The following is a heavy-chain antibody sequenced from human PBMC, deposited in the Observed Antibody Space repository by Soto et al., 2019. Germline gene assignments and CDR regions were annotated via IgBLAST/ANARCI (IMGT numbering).Heavy chain of an antibody. CDR3: APHLWFGELYY. J-gene: IGHJ4*02. Sequence: EVQLLESGGGLVQPGGSLRLSCAASGFTFSSYAMSWARQAPGKGLEWVSAISGSGGSTYYADSVKGRFTISRDNSKTTLYLQMNSLRAEDTAVYYCAPHLWFGELYYWGQGTLVTVSS. D-gene: IGHD3-10*01. CDR2: ISGSGGST. V-gene: IGHV3-23*01. CDR1: GFTFSSYA.